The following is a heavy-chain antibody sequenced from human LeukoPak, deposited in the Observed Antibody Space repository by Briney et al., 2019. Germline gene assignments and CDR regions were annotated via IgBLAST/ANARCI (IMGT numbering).Heavy chain of an antibody. V-gene: IGHV4-59*08. CDR3: ARQFGDSYGYGWFDP. D-gene: IGHD5-18*01. J-gene: IGHJ5*02. CDR1: GDSISGSY. CDR2: VYQTGHN. Sequence: SETLSLTCTVSGDSISGSYWSWIRQPPGKGLEWIGYVYQTGHNHNNPSLKSRVTISVDTSKNQFSLKLSSVTAADTAVYYCARQFGDSYGYGWFDPWGQGTLVTVSS.